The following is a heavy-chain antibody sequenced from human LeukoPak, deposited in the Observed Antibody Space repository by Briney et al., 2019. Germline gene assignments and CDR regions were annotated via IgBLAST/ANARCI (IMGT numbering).Heavy chain of an antibody. CDR1: GFTFSGYA. D-gene: IGHD1-1*01. J-gene: IGHJ3*02. CDR2: ISYDGTNK. CDR3: ARGTDDFDI. V-gene: IGHV3-30*04. Sequence: PGGSLRLSCAASGFTFSGYAMNWVRQAPGKGLEWVAVISYDGTNKYYADSVKGRLTISRDNSKNALYLQMNTLRAEDTAVYYCARGTDDFDIWGQGTMVTVSS.